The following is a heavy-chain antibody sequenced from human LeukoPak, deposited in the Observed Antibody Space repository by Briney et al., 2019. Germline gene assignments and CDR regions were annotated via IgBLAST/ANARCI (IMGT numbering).Heavy chain of an antibody. CDR3: ARGLVGYSSGWYYFDY. Sequence: SETLSLTCTVSGGSISSYYWSWIRQPPGKGLEWIGYIYYSGSTNYNPSLKSRVAISVDTSKNQFSLKLSSVTAADTAVYYCARGLVGYSSGWYYFDYWGQGTLVTVSS. V-gene: IGHV4-59*01. D-gene: IGHD6-19*01. CDR2: IYYSGST. CDR1: GGSISSYY. J-gene: IGHJ4*02.